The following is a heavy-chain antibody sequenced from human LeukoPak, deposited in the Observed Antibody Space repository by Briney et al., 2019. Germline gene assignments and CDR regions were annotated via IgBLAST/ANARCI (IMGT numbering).Heavy chain of an antibody. D-gene: IGHD1-1*01. Sequence: GGSLRLSCAASGFTFSSYAMSWVRQAPGKGLEWVSAICGSGGSTYYADSVKGRFAIARDNSKNTLYLQMNSLRAEDTAVYYCAKADDVHDAFDIWGQGTMVTVSS. CDR1: GFTFSSYA. J-gene: IGHJ3*02. CDR3: AKADDVHDAFDI. CDR2: ICGSGGST. V-gene: IGHV3-23*01.